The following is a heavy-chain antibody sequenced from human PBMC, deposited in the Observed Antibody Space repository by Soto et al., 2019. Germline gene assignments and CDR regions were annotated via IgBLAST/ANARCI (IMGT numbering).Heavy chain of an antibody. D-gene: IGHD3-22*01. CDR2: VSGSGGST. CDR3: AKGASYYYDSSGYYAY. V-gene: IGHV3-23*01. J-gene: IGHJ4*02. CDR1: GFTFSNYA. Sequence: GGSLRLSCAASGFTFSNYAMSWVRQAPGKGLEWVSAVSGSGGSTFYAGSVKGRFTISRDNSKNTLSLQMNSLRAEDTAVYYCAKGASYYYDSSGYYAYWGQGTRVTVSS.